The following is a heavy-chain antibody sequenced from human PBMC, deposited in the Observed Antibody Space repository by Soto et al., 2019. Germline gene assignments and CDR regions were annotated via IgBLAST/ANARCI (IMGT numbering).Heavy chain of an antibody. V-gene: IGHV1-69*01. CDR2: ISPNNGTA. CDR3: AKAMSTSSWAYYFDY. D-gene: IGHD6-6*01. CDR1: GDTFSSYG. J-gene: IGHJ4*01. Sequence: QVQLVQSGAEVKKPGASVKVSCKASGDTFSSYGISWVRQAPGQGLEWMGGISPNNGTANYAQKCQGRVTITTDESTNTDYMDLRSQRTDDTAGYCCAKAMSTSSWAYYFDYWGQGTLVTVSS.